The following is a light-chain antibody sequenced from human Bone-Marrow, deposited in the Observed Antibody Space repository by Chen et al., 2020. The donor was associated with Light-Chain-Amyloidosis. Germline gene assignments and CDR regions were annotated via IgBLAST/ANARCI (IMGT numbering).Light chain of an antibody. CDR3: QQYYSTSLVA. CDR2: WAS. CDR1: QSVLYSYNNKNY. J-gene: IGKJ1*01. V-gene: IGKV4-1*01. Sequence: DIVMTQSPDSLAVSLGERATINCKSSQSVLYSYNNKNYLAWYQQKPGQPPQLLIYWASTRESGVPDRFSGSGSGTDFTLTISILQAEDVAVYYCQQYYSTSLVAFGQGTKVEIK.